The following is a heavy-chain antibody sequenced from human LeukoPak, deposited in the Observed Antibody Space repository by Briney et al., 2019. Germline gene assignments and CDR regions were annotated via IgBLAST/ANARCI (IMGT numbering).Heavy chain of an antibody. V-gene: IGHV1-69*13. CDR3: AKEGWGPDDDYPAEYFQH. J-gene: IGHJ1*01. CDR2: IIPIFGTA. Sequence: GAPVKVSCKASGGTFSSYAISWVRQAPGQGLEWMGGIIPIFGTANYAQKFQGRVTITADESTSTAYMELSSLRSEDTAVYYCAKEGWGPDDDYPAEYFQHWGQGTLVTVSS. D-gene: IGHD4-17*01. CDR1: GGTFSSYA.